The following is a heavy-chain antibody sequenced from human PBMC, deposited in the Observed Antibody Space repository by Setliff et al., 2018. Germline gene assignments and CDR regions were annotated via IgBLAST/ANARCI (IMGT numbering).Heavy chain of an antibody. D-gene: IGHD6-13*01. J-gene: IGHJ6*03. CDR1: NGSISSGNYF. Sequence: SETLSLTCTVSNGSISSGNYFWGWIRLPPGKGLEWMGSIFYTGSTYYSPSLKSRVTMSIDTSKNQFSLNLNSVTAADTAVYYCARQPYSTTYYYYYYYMDVWGKGTTVTVSS. CDR3: ARQPYSTTYYYYYYYMDV. V-gene: IGHV4-39*01. CDR2: IFYTGST.